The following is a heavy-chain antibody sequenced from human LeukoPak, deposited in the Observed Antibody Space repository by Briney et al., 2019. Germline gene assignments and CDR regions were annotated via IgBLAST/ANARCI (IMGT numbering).Heavy chain of an antibody. J-gene: IGHJ5*02. CDR1: GGSFSGYY. D-gene: IGHD3-9*01. Sequence: SETLSLTCAVYGGSFSGYYWGWIRQPPGKGLEWIGSIYHSGSTYYNPSLKSRVTISVDTSKNQFSLKLSSVTAADTTVYYCARRGRVEEGRYFDWSYTQGWFDPWGQGTLVTVSS. CDR3: ARRGRVEEGRYFDWSYTQGWFDP. CDR2: IYHSGST. V-gene: IGHV4-38-2*01.